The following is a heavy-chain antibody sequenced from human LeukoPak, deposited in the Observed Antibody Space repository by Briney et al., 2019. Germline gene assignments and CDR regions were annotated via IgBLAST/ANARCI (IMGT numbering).Heavy chain of an antibody. CDR3: ARDLGAALDY. D-gene: IGHD6-13*01. V-gene: IGHV3-53*01. J-gene: IGHJ4*02. Sequence: PGGSLRLSCAASGFTVSSNYMSWVRQAPGKGLEWVSVIYSGGSTYYADSVKGRSTITRDNSKNTLYLQMNSLRAEDTAVYYCARDLGAALDYWGQGTLVTVSS. CDR2: IYSGGST. CDR1: GFTVSSNY.